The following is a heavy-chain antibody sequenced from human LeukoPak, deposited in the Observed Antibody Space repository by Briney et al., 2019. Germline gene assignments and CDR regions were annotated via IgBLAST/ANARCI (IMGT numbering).Heavy chain of an antibody. CDR1: GGSISSGSYY. CDR3: ARAVPAAIGDAFDI. Sequence: SETLSLTCTASGGSISSGSYYWSRIRQPAGKGVEWIGRIYTSGSTNYNPSLKSRVTISVDTSKNQFSLKLSSVTAADTAVYYCARAVPAAIGDAFDISGQGTMVTVSS. J-gene: IGHJ3*02. V-gene: IGHV4-61*02. CDR2: IYTSGST. D-gene: IGHD2-2*02.